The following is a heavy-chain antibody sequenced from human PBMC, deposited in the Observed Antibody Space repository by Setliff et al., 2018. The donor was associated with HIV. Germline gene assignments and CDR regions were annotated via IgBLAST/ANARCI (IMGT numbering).Heavy chain of an antibody. Sequence: ASVKVSCKASGYTLTDFNIHWVRQAPGRGLAWVGRIDPEDGDAVYAENFRGRVAMTADTSADTAYLELSLLTSQDTAIYFCATVTGARCFDNWGQGSLVTVSS. J-gene: IGHJ4*02. V-gene: IGHV1-69-2*01. CDR3: ATVTGARCFDN. CDR2: IDPEDGDA. CDR1: GYTLTDFN.